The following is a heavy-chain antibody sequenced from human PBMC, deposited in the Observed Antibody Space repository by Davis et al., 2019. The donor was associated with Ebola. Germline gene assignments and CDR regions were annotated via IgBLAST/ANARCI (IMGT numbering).Heavy chain of an antibody. V-gene: IGHV4-34*01. D-gene: IGHD3-10*01. CDR3: ARGGGFGGYGMDV. J-gene: IGHJ6*02. Sequence: MPSETLSLTCAVYGGSFSGYYWTWIRQPPGKGLEWIGEINYSGSTNYNPSRKSRVTISVDTSKNQFSLKLSSVTTADTAVSYCARGGGFGGYGMDVWGQGTTVTVSS. CDR1: GGSFSGYY. CDR2: INYSGST.